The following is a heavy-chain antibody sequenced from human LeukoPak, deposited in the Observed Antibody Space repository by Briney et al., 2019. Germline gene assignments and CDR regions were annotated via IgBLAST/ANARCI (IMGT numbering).Heavy chain of an antibody. J-gene: IGHJ5*02. D-gene: IGHD6-13*01. CDR1: GYTFTGYY. Sequence: ASVKVSCKASGYTFTGYYTHWVRQAPGQGLEWMGWINPNSGGTNYAQKFQGRVTMTRDTSISTAYMELSRLRSDDTAVYYCARDIAAADNWFDPWGQGTLVTVSS. CDR3: ARDIAAADNWFDP. V-gene: IGHV1-2*02. CDR2: INPNSGGT.